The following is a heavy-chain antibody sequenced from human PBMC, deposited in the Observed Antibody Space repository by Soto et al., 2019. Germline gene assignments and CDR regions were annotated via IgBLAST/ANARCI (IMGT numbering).Heavy chain of an antibody. CDR2: IYYSGST. D-gene: IGHD4-17*01. Sequence: SETLSLTCTVSGGSISSYYLSWIRQPPGKGLEWIGYIYYSGSTNYNPSLKSRVTISVDTSKNQFSLKLSSVTAADTAVYYCARHEGYGDYVGYWGQGTLVTVSS. V-gene: IGHV4-59*08. J-gene: IGHJ4*02. CDR3: ARHEGYGDYVGY. CDR1: GGSISSYY.